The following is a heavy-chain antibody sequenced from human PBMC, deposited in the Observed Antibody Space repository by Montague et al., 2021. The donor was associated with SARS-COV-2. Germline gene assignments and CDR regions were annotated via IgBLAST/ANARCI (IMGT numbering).Heavy chain of an antibody. Sequence: SETLSLTCAVYGGSFSGNYWSWIRQPPGKGLEWIGEINHYGSTNXNPSLKSRVTMSVDTPKNQFSLKLSSVTAADTAAYYCARGLPVTTLFYYFGMDVWGQGTTVTVSS. CDR2: INHYGST. D-gene: IGHD4-11*01. CDR3: ARGLPVTTLFYYFGMDV. CDR1: GGSFSGNY. V-gene: IGHV4-34*01. J-gene: IGHJ6*02.